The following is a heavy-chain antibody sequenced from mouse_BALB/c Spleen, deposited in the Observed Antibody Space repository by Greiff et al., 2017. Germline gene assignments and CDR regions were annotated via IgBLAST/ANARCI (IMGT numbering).Heavy chain of an antibody. CDR2: ISDGGSYT. V-gene: IGHV5-4*02. D-gene: IGHD1-1*01. J-gene: IGHJ4*01. Sequence: EVQLVESGGGLVKPGGSLKLSCAASGFTFSDYYMYWVRQTPEKRLEWVATISDGGSYTYYPDSVKGRFTISRDNAKNNLYLQMSSLKSEDTAMYYCARGNYGSSYAMDYWGKGTSVTVSS. CDR3: ARGNYGSSYAMDY. CDR1: GFTFSDYY.